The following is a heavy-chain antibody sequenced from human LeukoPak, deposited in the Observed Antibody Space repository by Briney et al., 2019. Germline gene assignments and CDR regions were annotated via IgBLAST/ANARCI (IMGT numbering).Heavy chain of an antibody. CDR1: GFTFSDYY. Sequence: GGSLRLSCAASGFTFSDYYMSWIRQAPGKGLEWVSYISTSGSTIYYADSVKGRFTISGDNAKNSLYLQMNSLRAEDTAVYYCARDRLGDYDSSGYYDYWGQGTLVTVSS. J-gene: IGHJ4*02. CDR2: ISTSGSTI. CDR3: ARDRLGDYDSSGYYDY. D-gene: IGHD3-22*01. V-gene: IGHV3-11*01.